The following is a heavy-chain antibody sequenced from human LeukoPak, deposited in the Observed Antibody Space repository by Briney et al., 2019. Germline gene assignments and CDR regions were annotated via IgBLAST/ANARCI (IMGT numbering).Heavy chain of an antibody. V-gene: IGHV4-4*02. J-gene: IGHJ4*02. Sequence: SGTLSLTCAVSGGSISSSNWWSWVRQPPGKGLEWIGEIYHSGSTNYNPSLKSRVTISLDTSKNQFSLKLSSVTAADTAVYYCARGHYDISTGYSPYYDYWGQGTLVTVSS. D-gene: IGHD3-9*01. CDR1: GGSISSSNW. CDR3: ARGHYDISTGYSPYYDY. CDR2: IYHSGST.